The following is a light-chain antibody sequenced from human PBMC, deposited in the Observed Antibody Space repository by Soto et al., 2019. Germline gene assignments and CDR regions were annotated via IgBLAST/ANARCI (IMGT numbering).Light chain of an antibody. CDR2: EDN. CDR3: QSYDSSIPVV. V-gene: IGLV6-57*04. Sequence: NFMLTQPHSVSESPGKTVTISCTRSSGSIASNYVQWYQQRPGSAPTTVIYEDNQRPSGVPDRFSGSIDSSSNSASLTISGLETEDEADYYCQSYDSSIPVVFGGGTQLTVL. J-gene: IGLJ2*01. CDR1: SGSIASNY.